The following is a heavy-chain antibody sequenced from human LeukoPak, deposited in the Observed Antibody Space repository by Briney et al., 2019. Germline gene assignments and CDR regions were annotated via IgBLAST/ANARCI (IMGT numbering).Heavy chain of an antibody. CDR1: GYTFTGYY. CDR2: INPNSGGT. V-gene: IGHV1-2*02. Sequence: ASAKVSCKASGYTFTGYYMHWVRQAPGQGLEWMGWINPNSGGTNYAQKFQGRVTMTRDTSISTAYMELSRLRSDDTAVYYCARDQRYCSSTSCYGSLRWPGYWGQGTLVTVSS. CDR3: ARDQRYCSSTSCYGSLRWPGY. D-gene: IGHD2-2*01. J-gene: IGHJ4*02.